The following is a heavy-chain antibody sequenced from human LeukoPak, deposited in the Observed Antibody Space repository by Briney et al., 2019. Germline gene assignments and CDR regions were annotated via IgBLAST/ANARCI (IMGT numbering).Heavy chain of an antibody. Sequence: GSLRLSCAASGFTFSSYEMNWVRQPPGKGLEWIGEINHSGSTHYNPSLKSRVTISVDTSKNQFSLKLRSVTAADTAVYYCARRSDYWSQGTLVTVSS. D-gene: IGHD1-26*01. CDR2: INHSGST. J-gene: IGHJ4*02. V-gene: IGHV4-34*01. CDR1: GFTFSSYE. CDR3: ARRSDY.